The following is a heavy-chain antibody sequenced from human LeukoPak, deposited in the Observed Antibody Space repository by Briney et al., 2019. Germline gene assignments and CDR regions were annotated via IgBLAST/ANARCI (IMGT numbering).Heavy chain of an antibody. CDR3: ARVSGHDLVAAFDP. D-gene: IGHD2-15*01. CDR1: GGTFSSYA. V-gene: IGHV1-69*04. Sequence: APVKVSCKASGGTFSSYAISCVRQAPGQGLEWMGRIIPILGIANYAQKFQGRVTITADKSTSTAYMELSSLRSEDTAVYYCARVSGHDLVAAFDPWRQGTLVTVSS. CDR2: IIPILGIA. J-gene: IGHJ5*02.